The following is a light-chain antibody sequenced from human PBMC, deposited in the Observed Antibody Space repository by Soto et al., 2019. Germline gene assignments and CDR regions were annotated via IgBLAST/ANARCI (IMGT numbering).Light chain of an antibody. J-gene: IGLJ1*01. CDR2: HVS. CDR3: CTEGRTSKV. Sequence: QSALTQPRSVSGSPGQSVTISCTGTSSDIGAYNYVSWYQQHPDKAPKLMIYHVSKRPSGVPDRFSGSKSGNAASLTISGLQAEEEADYYCCTEGRTSKVFGTGTKVTVL. V-gene: IGLV2-11*01. CDR1: SSDIGAYNY.